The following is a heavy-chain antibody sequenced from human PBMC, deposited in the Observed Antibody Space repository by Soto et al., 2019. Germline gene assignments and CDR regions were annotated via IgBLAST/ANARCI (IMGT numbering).Heavy chain of an antibody. CDR2: IIPIFGTA. CDR1: VDRLSSYA. V-gene: IGHV1-69*01. Sequence: SSVKGARKGAVDRLSSYAVSWVLHAIGQGLEWMGGIIPIFGTANYAQKFQGRVTITADESTSTAYMELSSLRSEDTAVYYRARDLRGQQLVVLDPWGQGTLVTVSS. CDR3: ARDLRGQQLVVLDP. D-gene: IGHD6-13*01. J-gene: IGHJ5*02.